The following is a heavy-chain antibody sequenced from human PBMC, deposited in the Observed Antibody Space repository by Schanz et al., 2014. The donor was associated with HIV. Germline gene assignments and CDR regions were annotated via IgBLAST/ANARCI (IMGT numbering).Heavy chain of an antibody. V-gene: IGHV1-18*01. CDR3: ARGARYGMDV. J-gene: IGHJ6*02. CDR2: ISVYNGNT. Sequence: QVQLVQSGAEVKKPGASVKVSCKASGYTFTSYGISWVRQAPGQGLEWMGWISVYNGNTNYAQKVQDRVTMTTDTSTSTVYMDXXXXXXXXTAIYYCARGARYGMDVWGQGTTVIVSS. CDR1: GYTFTSYG.